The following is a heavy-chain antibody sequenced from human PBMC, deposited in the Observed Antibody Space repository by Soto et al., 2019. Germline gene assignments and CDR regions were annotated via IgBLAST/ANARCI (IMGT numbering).Heavy chain of an antibody. Sequence: QVQLVQSGTEVKKPGASVKVSCKASGYTFTNYGITWVRQAPGQGLEWMGWISAYNGSTNYAQRLQGRVTMTTDTSTSTAYMELRSLRSDDTAVYYCARRDMYYDILTGTPMDVWGQGTTVTVSS. CDR3: ARRDMYYDILTGTPMDV. CDR2: ISAYNGST. J-gene: IGHJ6*02. D-gene: IGHD3-9*01. CDR1: GYTFTNYG. V-gene: IGHV1-18*01.